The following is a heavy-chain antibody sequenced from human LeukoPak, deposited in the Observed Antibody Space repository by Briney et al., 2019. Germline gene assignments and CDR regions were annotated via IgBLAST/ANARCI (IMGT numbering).Heavy chain of an antibody. Sequence: SETLSLTCAVYGGSFSGYYWSWIRQPPGKGLEWIGEINHSGSTNYNPSLKSRLTISVKTSTNQFSQKVSSVTDADTAVYDCARGSPRVAGSRGRDVWGQGTTVSVSS. CDR1: GGSFSGYY. V-gene: IGHV4-34*01. CDR2: INHSGST. J-gene: IGHJ6*02. CDR3: ARGSPRVAGSRGRDV. D-gene: IGHD6-19*01.